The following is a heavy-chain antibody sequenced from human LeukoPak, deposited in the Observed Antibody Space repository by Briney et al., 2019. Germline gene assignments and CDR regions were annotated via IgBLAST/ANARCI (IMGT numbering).Heavy chain of an antibody. CDR1: GFTVSSNY. D-gene: IGHD3-22*01. J-gene: IGHJ3*02. CDR3: ATSSGYYYVSDAFDI. V-gene: IGHV3-53*01. CDR2: IYSGGST. Sequence: GSLRLSCAASGFTVSSNYMSWVRQAPGKGLEWVSVIYSGGSTYYADSVKGRFTISRDNSKNTLYLQMNSLGAEDTAVYYCATSSGYYYVSDAFDIWGQGTMVTVSS.